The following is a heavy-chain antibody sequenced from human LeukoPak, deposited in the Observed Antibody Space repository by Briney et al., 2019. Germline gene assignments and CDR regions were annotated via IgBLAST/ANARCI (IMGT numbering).Heavy chain of an antibody. V-gene: IGHV4-30-2*06. CDR3: ARSWRGYSYGYFDY. D-gene: IGHD5-18*01. J-gene: IGHJ4*02. CDR2: IYHSGST. Sequence: SQTLSLTCAVSGGSISSGGYSWSWIRQSPGKGLEWIGYIYHSGSTYYNPSLKSRVTISVDRSKNQFSLRLSSVTAADTAVYYCARSWRGYSYGYFDYWGQGTLVTVSS. CDR1: GGSISSGGYS.